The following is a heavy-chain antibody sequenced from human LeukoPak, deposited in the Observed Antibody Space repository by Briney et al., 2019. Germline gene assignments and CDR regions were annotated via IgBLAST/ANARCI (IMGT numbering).Heavy chain of an antibody. V-gene: IGHV7-4-1*02. Sequence: ASVKVSCKASGYTFTSYAMNWGRQAPGQGLELMGWINTNTGNPTYAQGFTGRFVFSLDTSVSTAYLQISSLKAEDTAVYYCARDLRGDASDIWGQGTMVTVSS. CDR3: ARDLRGDASDI. CDR1: GYTFTSYA. J-gene: IGHJ3*02. D-gene: IGHD5/OR15-5a*01. CDR2: INTNTGNP.